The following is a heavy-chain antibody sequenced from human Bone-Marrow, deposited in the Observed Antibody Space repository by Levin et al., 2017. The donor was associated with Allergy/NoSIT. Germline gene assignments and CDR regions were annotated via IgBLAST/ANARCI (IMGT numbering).Heavy chain of an antibody. CDR1: GASITDFH. Sequence: SSETLSLTCTVSGASITDFHWSWIRQPPGKGLEWIGYIYYTGSTDYNPSLRSRVTISVDTSKNQFSLELSSVTAADTAVYYCAGGQLLLSHWGQGTLVTVSS. CDR3: AGGQLLLSH. J-gene: IGHJ4*02. CDR2: IYYTGST. D-gene: IGHD2-2*01. V-gene: IGHV4-59*08.